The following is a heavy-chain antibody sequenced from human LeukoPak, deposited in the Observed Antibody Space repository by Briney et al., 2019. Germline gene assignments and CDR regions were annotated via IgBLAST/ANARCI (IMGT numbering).Heavy chain of an antibody. CDR3: ARGRDLFDS. Sequence: GGSLRLSCVVSGFTFNTYSMNWFRQAPGKGLEWISYISSSSATIYYADSVKGRFTISRDNAKNSLYLQMNSLRAEDTAVYCCARGRDLFDSWGQGTLVIVSS. V-gene: IGHV3-48*04. CDR1: GFTFNTYS. J-gene: IGHJ4*02. CDR2: ISSSSATI.